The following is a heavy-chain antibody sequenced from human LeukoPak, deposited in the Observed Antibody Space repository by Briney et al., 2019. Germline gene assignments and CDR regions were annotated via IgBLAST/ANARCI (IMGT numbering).Heavy chain of an antibody. J-gene: IGHJ3*02. CDR1: GYTFTGYY. Sequence: GASVKVPCKASGYTFTGYYMHWVRQAPGQGLEWMGIINPSGGSTSYAQKFQGRVTMTRDTSTSTVYMELSSLRSEDTAVYYCARDCGWYAFDIWGQGTMVTVSS. V-gene: IGHV1-46*01. CDR2: INPSGGST. D-gene: IGHD2-21*01. CDR3: ARDCGWYAFDI.